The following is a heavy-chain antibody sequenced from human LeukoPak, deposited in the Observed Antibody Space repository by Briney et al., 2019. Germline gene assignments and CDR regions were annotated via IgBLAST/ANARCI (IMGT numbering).Heavy chain of an antibody. D-gene: IGHD3-16*01. CDR2: MNPNSGNT. Sequence: GASVKVSCKASGYTFTSYDINWVRQATGQGLEWMGWMNPNSGNTGYAQKFQGRVTMTRNTSISTAYMELSSLRSEDTAVYYCASSLITIYGPGDLWGQGTLVTVSS. J-gene: IGHJ4*02. V-gene: IGHV1-8*01. CDR1: GYTFTSYD. CDR3: ASSLITIYGPGDL.